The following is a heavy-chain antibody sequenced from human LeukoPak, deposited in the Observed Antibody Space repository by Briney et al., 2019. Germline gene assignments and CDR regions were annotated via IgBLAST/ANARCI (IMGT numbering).Heavy chain of an antibody. Sequence: GASVKVSCKASGYTFTSYGISWVRQAPGQGLEWMGWISAYNGNTNYAQKLQGRVTMTTDTSTSTAYMELRSLRSDDTAVYYCARVEMATIFAGSPVSPLGYWGQGTLVTVSS. J-gene: IGHJ4*02. CDR3: ARVEMATIFAGSPVSPLGY. D-gene: IGHD5-24*01. V-gene: IGHV1-18*01. CDR2: ISAYNGNT. CDR1: GYTFTSYG.